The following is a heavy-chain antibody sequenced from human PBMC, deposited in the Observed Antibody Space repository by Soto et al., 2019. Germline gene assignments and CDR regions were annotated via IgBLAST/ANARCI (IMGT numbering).Heavy chain of an antibody. CDR3: AKKSMPSLRGGENNNDGSKIFAP. J-gene: IGHJ5*02. D-gene: IGHD3-3*01. Sequence: GGSLRLSCAAFRFTFSRHGMHWVRQAPGKGLEWVAGISYDGSNELYGDSVKGRFTISRDNSKNTLYLQMNSLRTEDTALYYCAKKSMPSLRGGENNNDGSKIFAPGGQGTLVPVSS. CDR1: RFTFSRHG. V-gene: IGHV3-30*18. CDR2: ISYDGSNE.